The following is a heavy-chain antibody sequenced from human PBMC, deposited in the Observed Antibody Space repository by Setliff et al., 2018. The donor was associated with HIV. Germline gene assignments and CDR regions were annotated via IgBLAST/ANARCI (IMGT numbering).Heavy chain of an antibody. J-gene: IGHJ4*01. CDR3: ARDGAPYYYGSGRWGGY. CDR1: GYTFTSYG. V-gene: IGHV1-18*01. CDR2: ISAYNGNT. D-gene: IGHD3-10*01. Sequence: ASVKVSCKASGYTFTSYGISWVRQAPGQGLEWMGWISAYNGNTNYAQKLQGRVTMTTDTSTSTAYMELRSLRSDDTAVYYCARDGAPYYYGSGRWGGYWGHVTLFTVSS.